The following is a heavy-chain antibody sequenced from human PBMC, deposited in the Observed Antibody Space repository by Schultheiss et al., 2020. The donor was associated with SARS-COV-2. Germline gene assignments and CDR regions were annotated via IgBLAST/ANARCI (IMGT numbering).Heavy chain of an antibody. CDR3: AREGRADYYDSSGPTRFDY. Sequence: GSLRLSCTVSGGSISSYYWSWIRQPPGKGLEWIGYIYYSGSTNYNPSLKSRVTISVDTSKNQFSLKLSSVTAADTAVYYCAREGRADYYDSSGPTRFDYWGQGTLVTVSS. V-gene: IGHV4-59*01. J-gene: IGHJ4*02. CDR1: GGSISSYY. D-gene: IGHD3-22*01. CDR2: IYYSGST.